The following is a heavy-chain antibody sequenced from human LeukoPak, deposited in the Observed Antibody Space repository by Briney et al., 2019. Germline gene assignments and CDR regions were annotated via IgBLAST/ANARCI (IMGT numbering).Heavy chain of an antibody. Sequence: ASVKVSCKASGYTFTGYCMHWVRQAPGQGLEWMGWINPNSGGTNYAQKFQGRVTMTRDTSISTAYMELSRLRSDDTAVYYCARWISDSAARAPTAYFDYWGQGTLVTVSS. D-gene: IGHD6-6*01. CDR2: INPNSGGT. V-gene: IGHV1-2*02. CDR3: ARWISDSAARAPTAYFDY. CDR1: GYTFTGYC. J-gene: IGHJ4*02.